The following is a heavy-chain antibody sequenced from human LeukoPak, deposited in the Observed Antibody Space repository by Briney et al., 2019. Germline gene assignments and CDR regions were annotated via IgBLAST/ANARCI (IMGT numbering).Heavy chain of an antibody. CDR3: ARARGYYYYYMAV. V-gene: IGHV4-34*01. CDR2: INHSGST. J-gene: IGHJ6*03. Sequence: SETLSLTCAVYGGSFSGYYWSWIRQPPGKGLEWIGEINHSGSTNYNPSLKSRVTISVDTSKNQFSLKLSSVTAADTAVYYCARARGYYYYYMAVWGKGTTVTVSS. CDR1: GGSFSGYY.